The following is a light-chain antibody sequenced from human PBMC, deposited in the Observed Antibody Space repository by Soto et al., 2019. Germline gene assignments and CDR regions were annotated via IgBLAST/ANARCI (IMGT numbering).Light chain of an antibody. CDR1: QDISKY. CDR3: QQYHSLPFT. J-gene: IGKJ3*01. Sequence: DIQMTQSPSSLSASVGDRITITCQASQDISKYLIWYQQTPGKAPKFLIYEASNLERGVPSRFSGSGSGTDFTFTINSLQPDDIATYYCQQYHSLPFTFGPGTKLDIK. CDR2: EAS. V-gene: IGKV1-33*01.